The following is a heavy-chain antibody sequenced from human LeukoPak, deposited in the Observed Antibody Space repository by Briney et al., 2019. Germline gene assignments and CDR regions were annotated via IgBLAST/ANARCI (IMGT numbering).Heavy chain of an antibody. V-gene: IGHV1-8*01. CDR1: GYSFNIYE. CDR2: VNPNSGDT. D-gene: IGHD1-26*01. CDR3: AKGSGSYYGRDQHFDY. J-gene: IGHJ4*02. Sequence: ASVKVSCKTSGYSFNIYEINWVRQATGQGLEWMGWVNPNSGDTDYAQKFQGRLTMTRNTSISTAYMELSGLRLEDTAVYYCAKGSGSYYGRDQHFDYWGQGTLVTVSS.